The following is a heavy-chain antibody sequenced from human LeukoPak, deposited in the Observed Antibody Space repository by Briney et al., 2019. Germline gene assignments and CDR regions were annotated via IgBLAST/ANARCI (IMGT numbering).Heavy chain of an antibody. D-gene: IGHD3-3*01. Sequence: SETLSLTCTVSGGSISNTLYYWAWIRQPPGKGPESIGSIYYSGSTYYSPSLKSRVTISVDTSKNQFSLKLSSVTAADTAVYYCARGRYDFWSGYYTLDYWGQGTLVTVSS. CDR3: ARGRYDFWSGYYTLDY. CDR2: IYYSGST. J-gene: IGHJ4*02. V-gene: IGHV4-39*07. CDR1: GGSISNTLYY.